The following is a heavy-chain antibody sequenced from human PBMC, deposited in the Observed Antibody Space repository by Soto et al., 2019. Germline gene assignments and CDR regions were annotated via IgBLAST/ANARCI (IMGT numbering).Heavy chain of an antibody. D-gene: IGHD4-4*01. CDR3: ARGVTTLVY. V-gene: IGHV1-18*04. J-gene: IGHJ4*02. CDR1: CYTLNSCG. Sequence: ASLPGSCKASCYTLNSCGISWVRQAPGQGLEWMGWISAYNGNTNYAQKLQGRVTMTTDTSTSTAYMELRSLRSDDTAVYYCARGVTTLVYWGQGNLVTVSS. CDR2: ISAYNGNT.